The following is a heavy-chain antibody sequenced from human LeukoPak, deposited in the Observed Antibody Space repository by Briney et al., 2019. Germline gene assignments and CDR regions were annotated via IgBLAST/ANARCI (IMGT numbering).Heavy chain of an antibody. J-gene: IGHJ4*02. D-gene: IGHD1-1*01. Sequence: PSETLSLTCTISSGSISSSSYYWGWIRQSPGKGLEWIGSIYYNGRTSYNPSLRSRVTISVDTSKNRFSLRLTSVTAADTAVYYCVRLGCGYDNNWDLPDYWGREPWSPSPQ. CDR2: IYYNGRT. CDR3: VRLGCGYDNNWDLPDY. V-gene: IGHV4-39*01. CDR1: SGSISSSSYY.